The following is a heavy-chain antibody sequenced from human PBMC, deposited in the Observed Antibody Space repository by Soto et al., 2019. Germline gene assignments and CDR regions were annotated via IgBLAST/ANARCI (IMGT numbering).Heavy chain of an antibody. CDR3: ARSQGGSSSLDIYYYYYYGMDV. D-gene: IGHD2-15*01. V-gene: IGHV1-69*01. CDR1: GGTFSSYA. J-gene: IGHJ6*02. Sequence: QVQLVQSGAEVKNPGSSVKVSCKAPGGTFSSYAISWVRQAPGQGLEWMGGIIPIFGTEKYAQKFQGRVTITADESTSTGYMELSSLRSEDTAVYYCARSQGGSSSLDIYYYYYYGMDVWGQGTTVTVSS. CDR2: IIPIFGTE.